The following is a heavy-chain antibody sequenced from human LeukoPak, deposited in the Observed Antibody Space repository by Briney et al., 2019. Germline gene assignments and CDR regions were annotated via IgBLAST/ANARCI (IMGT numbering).Heavy chain of an antibody. D-gene: IGHD3-10*01. CDR1: GGSISSYY. CDR3: ARAKTYYYGSGSWNWFDP. CDR2: IYYSGST. J-gene: IGHJ5*02. Sequence: PSETLSLTCTVSGGSISSYYWSWIRQPPGKGLEWIGYIYYSGSTNYNPSLKSRVTISVDTSKNQFSLKLSSVTAVDTAVYYCARAKTYYYGSGSWNWFDPWGQGTLVTVSS. V-gene: IGHV4-59*01.